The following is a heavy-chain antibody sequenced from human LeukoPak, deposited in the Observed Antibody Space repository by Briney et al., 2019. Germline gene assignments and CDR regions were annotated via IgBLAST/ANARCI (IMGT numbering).Heavy chain of an antibody. CDR3: ASADSSGYASFDY. D-gene: IGHD3-22*01. CDR1: GASISSYY. V-gene: IGHV4-59*01. CDR2: IYYSGST. J-gene: IGHJ4*02. Sequence: SETLSLTCTVSGASISSYYWCWIPQPPGKGLEWIGYIYYSGSTNYNPSLKSRVTISVDTSKNQFSLKLSSVTAADTAVYYCASADSSGYASFDYWDQGTLVTVSS.